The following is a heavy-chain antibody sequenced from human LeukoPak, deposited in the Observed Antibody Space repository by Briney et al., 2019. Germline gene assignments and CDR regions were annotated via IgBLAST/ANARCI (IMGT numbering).Heavy chain of an antibody. J-gene: IGHJ6*04. V-gene: IGHV3-53*01. CDR3: ARRPSGYCSGGSCYSYYYGMDV. CDR2: IYSGGST. Sequence: GGSLRLSCAASGFTVSSNYMSWVRQAPGKGLEWVSVIYSGGSTYYADSVKGRFTMSRDNSKNTLYLQMNSLRAEDTAVYYCARRPSGYCSGGSCYSYYYGMDVWGKGTTVTVSS. D-gene: IGHD2-15*01. CDR1: GFTVSSNY.